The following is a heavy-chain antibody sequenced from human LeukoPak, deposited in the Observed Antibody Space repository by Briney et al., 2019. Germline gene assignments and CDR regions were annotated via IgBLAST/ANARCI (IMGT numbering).Heavy chain of an antibody. Sequence: PSETLSLTCAVYGGSFSGYYWSWIRQPPGKGLEWIGEINHSGSTNYNPSLKSRLTMSADTSKNQFSLILNSVTAADTAVYYCAVGRPRNATRLDDGYDFWGQGTMVTVSS. CDR3: AVGRPRNATRLDDGYDF. V-gene: IGHV4-34*01. D-gene: IGHD1-1*01. J-gene: IGHJ3*01. CDR2: INHSGST. CDR1: GGSFSGYY.